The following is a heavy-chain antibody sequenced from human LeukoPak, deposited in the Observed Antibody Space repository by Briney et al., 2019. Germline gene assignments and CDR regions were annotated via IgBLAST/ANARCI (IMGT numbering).Heavy chain of an antibody. CDR3: ASASVDHDY. V-gene: IGHV1-69*04. CDR1: GGTFSSYA. J-gene: IGHJ4*02. Sequence: SVKVSCKATGGTFSSYAISWERQAPGQGLEWMGRIIPILGIANYAQKFQGRVTITADKSTSTAYMELSSLRSEDTAVYYCASASVDHDYWGQGTLVTVSS. CDR2: IIPILGIA. D-gene: IGHD2-15*01.